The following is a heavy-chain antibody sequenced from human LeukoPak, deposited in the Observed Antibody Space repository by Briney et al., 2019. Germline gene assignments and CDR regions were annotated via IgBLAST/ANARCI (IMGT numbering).Heavy chain of an antibody. CDR3: AKGVAVASPYYFDY. D-gene: IGHD6-19*01. CDR1: GFTFSSYA. J-gene: IGHJ4*02. CDR2: ISGSGSST. Sequence: GGSLRLSCAASGFTFSSYAMSWVRQTPGKGLEWVSPISGSGSSTYYADSVKGRFTISRDNSKNTLYLQMNSLRAEDTAVYYCAKGVAVASPYYFDYWGQGTLVTVSS. V-gene: IGHV3-23*01.